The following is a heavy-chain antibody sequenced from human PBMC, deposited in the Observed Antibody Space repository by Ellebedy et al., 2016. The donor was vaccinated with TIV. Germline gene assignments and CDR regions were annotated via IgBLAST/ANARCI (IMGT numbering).Heavy chain of an antibody. V-gene: IGHV3-7*03. D-gene: IGHD3-22*01. CDR3: ARIYDSSGYFYFHMDV. CDR1: GFTFSSYW. Sequence: GGSLRLSXAASGFTFSSYWMTWVRQAPGKGLEWVANIKQDGSEKYYVDSVKGRFTISRDNSKNTLYLQMNSLRAEDTAVYYCARIYDSSGYFYFHMDVWGKGTTVTVSS. J-gene: IGHJ6*03. CDR2: IKQDGSEK.